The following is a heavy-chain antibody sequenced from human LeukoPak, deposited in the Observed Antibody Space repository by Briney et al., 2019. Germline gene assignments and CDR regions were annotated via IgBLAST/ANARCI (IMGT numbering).Heavy chain of an antibody. J-gene: IGHJ5*02. CDR3: ARWHPAGTGGFDP. D-gene: IGHD6-13*01. CDR2: IYPGDSDT. CDR1: GCSFTSYW. V-gene: IGHV5-51*01. Sequence: GESLKISCKGSGCSFTSYWIGWVRQMPGKGLEWMGIIYPGDSDTRYSPSFQGQDTISADKSISSAYLQWSSLKASDTAMYYCARWHPAGTGGFDPWGQGSLVTVSS.